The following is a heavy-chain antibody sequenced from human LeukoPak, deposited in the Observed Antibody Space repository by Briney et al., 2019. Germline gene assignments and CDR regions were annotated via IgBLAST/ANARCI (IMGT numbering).Heavy chain of an antibody. CDR1: GGSISSSSAY. V-gene: IGHV4-39*01. CDR3: VSPRGFSYGYFDY. Sequence: SETLSLTCTVSGGSISSSSAYWGWIRQPPGKGLEWIGSIYYSKNTYYNPSLKSQVTISADTFKNQFSLTLGSVSATDTAVYYCVSPRGFSYGYFDYWGQGTLVTVSS. CDR2: IYYSKNT. D-gene: IGHD5-18*01. J-gene: IGHJ4*02.